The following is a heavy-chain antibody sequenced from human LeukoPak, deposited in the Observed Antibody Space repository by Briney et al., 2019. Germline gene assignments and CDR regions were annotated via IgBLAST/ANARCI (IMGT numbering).Heavy chain of an antibody. CDR2: INPNSAGT. D-gene: IGHD3-3*01. V-gene: IGHV1-2*02. CDR3: ATVPERRFLEWLPLVY. CDR1: GYTFTGYY. Sequence: GASVKVSCKASGYTFTGYYVHWVRQAPGQGLEWMGWINPNSAGTNYAQKFQGRVTMTRDTSISTAYMGLSRLRSDDTAVYYCATVPERRFLEWLPLVYWGQGTLVTVSS. J-gene: IGHJ4*02.